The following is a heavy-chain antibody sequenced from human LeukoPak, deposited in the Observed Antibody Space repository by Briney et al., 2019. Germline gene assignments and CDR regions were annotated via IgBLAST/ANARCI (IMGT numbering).Heavy chain of an antibody. V-gene: IGHV3-30*18. D-gene: IGHD3-3*01. CDR3: AKAEWLYGPLDY. Sequence: PGGSLRLSCAASGFTFSSYGMHWVRQAPGKGLEWVAVISYDGSNKYYADSVKGRFTISRDNSKNTLYLQMNSLRAEDTAVYYCAKAEWLYGPLDYWGQGTLVTVSS. CDR2: ISYDGSNK. J-gene: IGHJ4*02. CDR1: GFTFSSYG.